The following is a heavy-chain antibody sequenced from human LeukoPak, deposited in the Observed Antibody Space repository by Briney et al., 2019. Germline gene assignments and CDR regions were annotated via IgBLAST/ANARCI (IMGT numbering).Heavy chain of an antibody. CDR2: AHPATSII. CDR3: ARRKFYDTYLDP. Sequence: GESLKISCKGPEYDFANHWIGWVRQTPGRGLEWMGIAHPATSIIHYGPSFQGQVTISFDRSLSTAYLQWTSLKASDSGMYFCARRKFYDTYLDPWGRGTLVTVSS. D-gene: IGHD2/OR15-2a*01. J-gene: IGHJ5*02. V-gene: IGHV5-51*01. CDR1: EYDFANHW.